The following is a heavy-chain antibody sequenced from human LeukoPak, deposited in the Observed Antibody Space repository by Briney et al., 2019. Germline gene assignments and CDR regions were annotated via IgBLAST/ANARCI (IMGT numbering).Heavy chain of an antibody. Sequence: SETLSLTCTVSGYSISRGYYWGWIRQPPGKGLEWIGSIYHSGSTYYNPSLKSRVTISVDTSKNHFSLKLSSVTAADTAVYYCARATLPYDILTGSYYYYYMDVWGKGTTVTVSS. CDR3: ARATLPYDILTGSYYYYYMDV. J-gene: IGHJ6*03. CDR1: GYSISRGYY. CDR2: IYHSGST. D-gene: IGHD3-9*01. V-gene: IGHV4-38-2*02.